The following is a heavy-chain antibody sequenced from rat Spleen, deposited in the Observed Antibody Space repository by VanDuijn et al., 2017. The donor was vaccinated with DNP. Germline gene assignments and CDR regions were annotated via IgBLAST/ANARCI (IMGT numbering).Heavy chain of an antibody. CDR1: GFTFSNYY. J-gene: IGHJ3*01. V-gene: IGHV5-58*01. CDR3: AKVRYYGLPGFTY. D-gene: IGHD1-6*01. CDR2: INPDGGST. Sequence: EVQLVESGGGLMQPGRSLKLSCAASGFTFSNYYMAWVRQAPGKGLEWVASINPDGGSTYYSDSVKGRFAISRDNAENTLYLQMNSLRSEDTATYYCAKVRYYGLPGFTYWGQGTLVTVSS.